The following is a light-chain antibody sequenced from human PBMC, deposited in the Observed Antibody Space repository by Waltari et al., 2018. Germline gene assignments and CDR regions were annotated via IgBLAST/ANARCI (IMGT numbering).Light chain of an antibody. CDR1: QSISRY. Sequence: IMLTQSPGTLSLSPGESATLSCRASQSISRYLAWYQQKPGQAPRLLIYGASTRATGIPDRCSGSGSGTDFSLTISGLEPEDSAVYYCQHHFRLPATFGQGTKVEIK. CDR3: QHHFRLPAT. V-gene: IGKV3-20*01. J-gene: IGKJ1*01. CDR2: GAS.